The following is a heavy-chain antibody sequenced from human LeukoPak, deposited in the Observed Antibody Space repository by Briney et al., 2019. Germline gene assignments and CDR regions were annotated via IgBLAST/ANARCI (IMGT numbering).Heavy chain of an antibody. CDR2: IYYSGST. CDR1: GGSISSGGYS. J-gene: IGHJ4*02. Sequence: SQTLSLTCTVSGGSISSGGYSWSWIRQHPGKGLEWIGYIYYSGSTYYNPSLKSRVTISVDTSKNQFSLKLSSATAADTAVYYCARSRWLSEFDYWGQGTLVTVSS. V-gene: IGHV4-31*03. D-gene: IGHD3-22*01. CDR3: ARSRWLSEFDY.